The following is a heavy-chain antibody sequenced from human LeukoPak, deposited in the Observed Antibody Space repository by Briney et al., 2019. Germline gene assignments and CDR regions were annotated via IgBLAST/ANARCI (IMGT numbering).Heavy chain of an antibody. V-gene: IGHV4-38-2*02. CDR3: ARALGSGRRHDAFDI. D-gene: IGHD2-15*01. J-gene: IGHJ3*02. CDR1: GYSISSGYY. Sequence: SETLSLTCTVSGYSISSGYYWSWIRQPPGKGLEWIGEINHSGSTNYNPSLKSRVTISVDTSKNQFSLKLSSVTAADTAVYYCARALGSGRRHDAFDIWGQGTMVTVSS. CDR2: INHSGST.